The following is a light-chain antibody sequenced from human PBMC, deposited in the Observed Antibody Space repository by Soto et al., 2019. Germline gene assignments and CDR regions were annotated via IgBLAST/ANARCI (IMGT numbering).Light chain of an antibody. CDR2: EVS. J-gene: IGLJ3*02. Sequence: QSALTQPASVSGSPGQSITISCTGTSSDVGAYNYVSWYRHLPDKAPKLMIFEVSNRPSGVSDRFSGSKSGNTASLTISGLQAEDEADYYCCSYTRSNTLVFGGGNKLTVL. CDR3: CSYTRSNTLV. V-gene: IGLV2-14*01. CDR1: SSDVGAYNY.